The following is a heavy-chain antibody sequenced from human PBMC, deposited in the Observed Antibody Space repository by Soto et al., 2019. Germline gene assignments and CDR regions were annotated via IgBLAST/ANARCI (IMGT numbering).Heavy chain of an antibody. D-gene: IGHD3-16*01. J-gene: IGHJ6*02. CDR3: ARDVRPRRGAPLGLGELIPFSINPYYRDLMDV. CDR1: GYTFTGYY. V-gene: IGHV1-2*04. Sequence: ASVKVSCKASGYTFTGYYMHWVRQAPGQGLEWMGWINPNSGGTNYAQKFQGWVTMTRDTSISTAYMELSRLRSDDTAVYYCARDVRPRRGAPLGLGELIPFSINPYYRDLMDVCAQGSKVTGSS. CDR2: INPNSGGT.